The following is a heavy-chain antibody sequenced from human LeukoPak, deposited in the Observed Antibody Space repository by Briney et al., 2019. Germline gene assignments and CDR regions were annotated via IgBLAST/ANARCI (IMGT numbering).Heavy chain of an antibody. D-gene: IGHD3-10*01. Sequence: SKTLSLTCTVSDGSFNFYFWHWIRQPPGKGLDWIGEIDNRGSTQYNPSLRSRVTISVDTSRNQFSLELTSVTAADTAVYFCARDSHSGFQWGQGTLVTVSS. J-gene: IGHJ4*02. CDR3: ARDSHSGFQ. CDR2: IDNRGST. V-gene: IGHV4-34*01. CDR1: DGSFNFYF.